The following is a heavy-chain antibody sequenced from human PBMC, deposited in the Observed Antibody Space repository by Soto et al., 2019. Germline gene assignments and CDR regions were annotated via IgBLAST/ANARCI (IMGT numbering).Heavy chain of an antibody. CDR3: ARGGITMIVGFDY. CDR1: GGTFNSYA. D-gene: IGHD3-22*01. Sequence: GASVKVSCKASGGTFNSYAISWVRQAPGQGLEWMGWISAYNGNTNYEQKLQGRVTMTTDTPTSTAYMELRSMRSDDTAVYYCARGGITMIVGFDYWGQGTLVTVPQ. V-gene: IGHV1-18*01. J-gene: IGHJ4*02. CDR2: ISAYNGNT.